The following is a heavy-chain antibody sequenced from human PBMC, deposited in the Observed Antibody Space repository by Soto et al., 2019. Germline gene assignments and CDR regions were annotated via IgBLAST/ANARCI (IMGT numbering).Heavy chain of an antibody. CDR2: IIPILGIA. CDR1: GGTFSSYT. CDR3: ARELGYYYDSSGSPGNLGP. V-gene: IGHV1-69*08. Sequence: QVQLVQSGAEVKKPGSSVKVSCKASGGTFSSYTISWVRQAPGQGLEWMGRIIPILGIANYAQKFQGRVTITADKSTSTAYMELSSLRSEDTAVYYCARELGYYYDSSGSPGNLGPWGQGTLVTVSS. D-gene: IGHD3-22*01. J-gene: IGHJ5*02.